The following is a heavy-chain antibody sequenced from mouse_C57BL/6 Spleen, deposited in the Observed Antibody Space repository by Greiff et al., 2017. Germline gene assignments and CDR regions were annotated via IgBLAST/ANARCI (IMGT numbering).Heavy chain of an antibody. J-gene: IGHJ3*01. V-gene: IGHV1-82*01. D-gene: IGHD4-1*02. CDR3: APNWDEGFAY. Sequence: QVQLQQSGPELVKPGASVKISCKASGYAFSSSWMNWVKQRPGKGLEWIGRIYPGDGDTNYNGKFKGKATLTADKSSSTAYMQLSRLTSEDSAVYFCAPNWDEGFAYWGQGTLVTVSA. CDR1: GYAFSSSW. CDR2: IYPGDGDT.